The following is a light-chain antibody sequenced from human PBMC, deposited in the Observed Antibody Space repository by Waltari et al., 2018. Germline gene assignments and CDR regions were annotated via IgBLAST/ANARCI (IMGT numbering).Light chain of an antibody. J-gene: IGLJ3*02. CDR1: SGHSSNV. CDR2: VNSDGSH. Sequence: QLVLTQSPSASASLRASVKLTCTLSSGHSSNVIAWLQQRPEKGPRYLMKVNSDGSHSKGDEIPDPFSGSSSGAERYLTISSLQSEDEGDYYCQTGGHGTWVFGGGTKLTVL. V-gene: IGLV4-69*01. CDR3: QTGGHGTWV.